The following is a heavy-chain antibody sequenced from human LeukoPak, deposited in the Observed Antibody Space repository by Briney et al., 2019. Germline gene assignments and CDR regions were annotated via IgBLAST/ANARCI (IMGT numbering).Heavy chain of an antibody. Sequence: SETLSLTCTVSGGSIRSSYYYWGWIRQPPGKGLEWIGSIYDSGSTYYNPSLKSRVTISVDTSKNQFSLKLNSVTAADTAVYYCARVSRYYDFWSGYSGHNWFDPWGRGTLVAVSS. V-gene: IGHV4-39*01. CDR2: IYDSGST. CDR3: ARVSRYYDFWSGYSGHNWFDP. J-gene: IGHJ5*02. CDR1: GGSIRSSYYY. D-gene: IGHD3-3*01.